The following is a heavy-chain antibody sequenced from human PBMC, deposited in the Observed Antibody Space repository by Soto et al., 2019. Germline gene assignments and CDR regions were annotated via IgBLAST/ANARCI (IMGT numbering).Heavy chain of an antibody. CDR2: IYYSGST. Sequence: QLQLQESGPGLVKPSETLSLTCTVSGGSISSSSYYWGWIRQPPGKGLEWIGSIYYSGSTYYNPSLKSRVTISVATSKNQFSLKMSSVTAADTAVYYCASWGGDQQRVLFDYWGQGTLVTVSS. CDR3: ASWGGDQQRVLFDY. CDR1: GGSISSSSYY. J-gene: IGHJ4*02. V-gene: IGHV4-39*01. D-gene: IGHD6-13*01.